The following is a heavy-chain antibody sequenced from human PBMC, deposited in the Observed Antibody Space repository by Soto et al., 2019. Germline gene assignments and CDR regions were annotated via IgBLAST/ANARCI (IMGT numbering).Heavy chain of an antibody. V-gene: IGHV3-30-3*01. Sequence: GGSLRLSCAASGFTFSSYAMHWVRQAPGKGLEWVAVISYDGSNKYYADSVKGRFTISRDNSKNTLYLQMNSLRAEDTAVYYCVREWLRCWFDPWGQGTLVTVSS. CDR3: VREWLRCWFDP. CDR2: ISYDGSNK. CDR1: GFTFSSYA. D-gene: IGHD5-12*01. J-gene: IGHJ5*02.